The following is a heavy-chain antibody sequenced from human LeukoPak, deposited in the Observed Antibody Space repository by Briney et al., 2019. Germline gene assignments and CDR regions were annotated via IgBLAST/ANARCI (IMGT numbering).Heavy chain of an antibody. V-gene: IGHV3-23*01. Sequence: GRSLRLSCAASGFTFSSYAMSWVRQAPGKGLEWVSAISGSGGSTYYADSVKGRFTISRDNSKNTLYLQMNSLRAEDTAVYYCAKYGGAAHYYYYYMDVWGKGTTVTVSS. CDR3: AKYGGAAHYYYYYMDV. J-gene: IGHJ6*03. CDR2: ISGSGGST. CDR1: GFTFSSYA. D-gene: IGHD4-23*01.